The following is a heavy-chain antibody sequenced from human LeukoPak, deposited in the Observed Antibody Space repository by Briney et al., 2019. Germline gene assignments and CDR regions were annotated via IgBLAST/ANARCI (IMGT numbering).Heavy chain of an antibody. D-gene: IGHD3-10*01. CDR3: TRRTYGVEFDY. V-gene: IGHV4-39*01. CDR2: IYSAGST. J-gene: IGHJ4*02. Sequence: PSETLSLTCNVSGGSIISGDYYWGWIRQPPGKGLEWIANIYSAGSTQYSPSLRSRVTISADASKNQFFLKLTSVTAADTAVYYCTRRTYGVEFDYWGQGSLVTVSS. CDR1: GGSIISGDYY.